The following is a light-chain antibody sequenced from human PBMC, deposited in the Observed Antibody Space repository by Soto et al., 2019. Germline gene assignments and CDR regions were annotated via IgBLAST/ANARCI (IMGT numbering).Light chain of an antibody. CDR2: GAS. CDR3: QRGT. J-gene: IGKJ1*01. V-gene: IGKV3-11*01. CDR1: QRIGNS. Sequence: EIVLTQSPATMSLSPCDRATLSCRASQRIGNSLAWYQQKPGQAPRLLIYGASSRASGIPARFSGSGSGKDFTLTISSLEPEDFAVYFCQRGTFGQGTKVDIK.